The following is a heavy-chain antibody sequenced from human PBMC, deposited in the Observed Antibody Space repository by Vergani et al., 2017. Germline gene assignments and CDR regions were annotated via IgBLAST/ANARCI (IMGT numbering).Heavy chain of an antibody. D-gene: IGHD1-26*01. J-gene: IGHJ3*02. CDR2: INHSGST. CDR1: GGSFSGYY. V-gene: IGHV4-34*01. Sequence: QVQLQQWGAGLLKPSETLSLTCAVYGGSFSGYYWSWIRQPPGKGLEWIGEINHSGSTNYNPSLKSRVTISVDTSKNQFSLKLSSVTAAATAVYYCARGIGSSQGAFDIWGQGKMVTVSS. CDR3: ARGIGSSQGAFDI.